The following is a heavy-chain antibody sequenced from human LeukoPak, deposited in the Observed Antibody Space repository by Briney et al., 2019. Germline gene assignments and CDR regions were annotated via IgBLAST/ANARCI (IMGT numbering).Heavy chain of an antibody. CDR1: GFIFSNYY. J-gene: IGHJ6*02. CDR3: ARERWSLYSNDYYYYGLDV. V-gene: IGHV3-7*01. CDR2: TKQDGSEK. Sequence: PGGSLRLSCAASGFIFSNYYMNWVRQAPGKGLEWVAHTKQDGSEKNYVDSVKGRFTISRDNAKNSLYLQMNSLRAEDTAVYYCARERWSLYSNDYYYYGLDVWGQGTTVTVSS. D-gene: IGHD3-3*01.